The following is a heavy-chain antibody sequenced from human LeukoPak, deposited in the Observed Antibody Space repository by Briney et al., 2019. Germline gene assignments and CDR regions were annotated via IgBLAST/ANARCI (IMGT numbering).Heavy chain of an antibody. J-gene: IGHJ4*02. D-gene: IGHD2-2*01. Sequence: GGSLRLSCAASGFTFSGYAMSWVRQAPGKGLEWVSAISGSGGSTYYADSVKGRFTISRDNSKNTLYLQMNSLRAEDTAVYYCAKHCLSSTSCQGDYWGQGTLVTVSS. CDR2: ISGSGGST. CDR1: GFTFSGYA. V-gene: IGHV3-23*01. CDR3: AKHCLSSTSCQGDY.